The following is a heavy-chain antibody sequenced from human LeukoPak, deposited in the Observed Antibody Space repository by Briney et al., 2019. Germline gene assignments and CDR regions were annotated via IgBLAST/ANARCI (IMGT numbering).Heavy chain of an antibody. CDR1: GFTFSNYA. CDR2: IRGNGDKT. D-gene: IGHD2-21*02. CDR3: AKHSVTAVTAFFDF. V-gene: IGHV3-23*01. J-gene: IGHJ4*02. Sequence: GGSLRLSCAASGFTFSNYAMSWVRQAPGKGLEWVSHIRGNGDKTYYVDSVKGRFTISRDNSKNTLYLQMNSLRAGDTAVYYCAKHSVTAVTAFFDFWGQGTPVTVSS.